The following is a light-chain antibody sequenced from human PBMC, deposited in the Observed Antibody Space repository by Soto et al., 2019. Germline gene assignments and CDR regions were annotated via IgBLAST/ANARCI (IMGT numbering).Light chain of an antibody. CDR3: QQYNDWPPGT. CDR1: QSVSTN. CDR2: GAS. V-gene: IGKV3-15*01. Sequence: EIVMTQSPATLSVSPGERATLSCRASQSVSTNLAWYQQKPGQAPRLLIYGASTRATGIPARFSGSGSGTEFTLTISSLQSGDFAVYYCQQYNDWPPGTFGQGTNLEIK. J-gene: IGKJ2*01.